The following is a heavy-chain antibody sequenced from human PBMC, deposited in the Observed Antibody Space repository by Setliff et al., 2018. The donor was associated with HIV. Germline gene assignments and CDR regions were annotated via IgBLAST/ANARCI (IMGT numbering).Heavy chain of an antibody. J-gene: IGHJ4*02. CDR3: ARDSEPMSGTWYDY. Sequence: PSETLSLTCAVYGGPFSGYYWGWIRQSPGEGLEWIGEVHHSGRTTNYNPSLKSRVTMSVDTSKNQFSLKLTSVTAADTGTYYCARDSEPMSGTWYDYWGQGTLVTVSS. CDR2: VHHSGRTT. D-gene: IGHD1-1*01. CDR1: GGPFSGYY. V-gene: IGHV4-34*01.